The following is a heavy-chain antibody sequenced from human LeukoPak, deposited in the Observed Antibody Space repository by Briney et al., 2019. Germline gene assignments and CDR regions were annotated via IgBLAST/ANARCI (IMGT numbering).Heavy chain of an antibody. CDR2: ISGSGGST. D-gene: IGHD3-22*01. CDR1: GFTFSSYA. Sequence: GGALLLSCAASGFTFSSYAMGWGRPAPGKGLEGVSAISGSGGSTYYADSVKGRFTISRDNSKNTLYLQMNSLRAEDTAVYYCAKMPRGSTMIVVASSDYWGQGTLVTVSS. J-gene: IGHJ4*02. V-gene: IGHV3-23*01. CDR3: AKMPRGSTMIVVASSDY.